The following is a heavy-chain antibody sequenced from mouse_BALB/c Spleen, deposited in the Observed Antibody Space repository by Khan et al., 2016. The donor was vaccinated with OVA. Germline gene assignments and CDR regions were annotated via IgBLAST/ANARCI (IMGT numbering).Heavy chain of an antibody. CDR3: TRREKYGYDPSWFAY. Sequence: QVQLQQPGAELVRPGASVKLSCKASGYTFTSYWMNWVKQRPGQGLEWIGMIDPSDSETHYHQMFKDKAPLTVDKFSSTAYLQLSSLTSEDSAVYYGTRREKYGYDPSWFAYWGQGTLVTVSA. V-gene: IGHV1-61*01. D-gene: IGHD2-2*01. CDR1: GYTFTSYW. J-gene: IGHJ3*01. CDR2: IDPSDSET.